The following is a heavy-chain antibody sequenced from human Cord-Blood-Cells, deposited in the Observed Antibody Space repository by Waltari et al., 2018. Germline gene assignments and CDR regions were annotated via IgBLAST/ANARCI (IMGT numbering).Heavy chain of an antibody. V-gene: IGHV4-34*01. J-gene: IGHJ3*02. D-gene: IGHD7-27*01. CDR3: ARADRLGGAFDI. CDR2: INHSGRT. CDR1: GGSSSGYH. Sequence: QVQLQQWGAGLLKPSETLSLTCAVYGGSSSGYHWSWIRQPPGKGLEWIGEINHSGRTNYNPSLKSLVTISGDTAKNQFSLKLSSVTAADTAVYYCARADRLGGAFDIWGQGTMVTVSS.